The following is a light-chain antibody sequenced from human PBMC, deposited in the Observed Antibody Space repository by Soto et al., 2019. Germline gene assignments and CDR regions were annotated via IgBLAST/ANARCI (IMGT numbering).Light chain of an antibody. Sequence: QLTQSPSSLSASLGDRVTITCRASQGIASYLAWYQQKPGQAPNLLIYAASTLQSGVPSRFSGSGSGTDFTLTISSLQPEDFATYYCQQLNSYPLTFGGGTKVDIK. CDR2: AAS. J-gene: IGKJ4*01. V-gene: IGKV1-9*01. CDR1: QGIASY. CDR3: QQLNSYPLT.